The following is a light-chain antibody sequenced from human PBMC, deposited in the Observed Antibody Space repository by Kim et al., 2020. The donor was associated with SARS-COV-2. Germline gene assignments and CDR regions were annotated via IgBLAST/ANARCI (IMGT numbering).Light chain of an antibody. Sequence: SYELTQPLSVSVALGQTARITYGGNNIGSKNVHWYQQKPGQAPVLVIYRDNSRPSGIPERFSDSNSVNTATLTISRAQAGDEGDYYCQVWDSSTVVFGGGTQLTVL. CDR3: QVWDSSTVV. CDR1: NIGSKN. CDR2: RDN. J-gene: IGLJ2*01. V-gene: IGLV3-9*01.